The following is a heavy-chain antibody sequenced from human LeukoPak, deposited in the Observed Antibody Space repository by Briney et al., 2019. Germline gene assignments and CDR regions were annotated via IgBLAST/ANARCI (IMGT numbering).Heavy chain of an antibody. CDR3: AKDMAAAVSQYYGMDV. D-gene: IGHD6-13*01. V-gene: IGHV3-9*01. CDR2: ISWNSGSI. Sequence: GGSLRLSCAASGFTFDDYAMHWVRQAPGKGLEWVSGISWNSGSIGYADSVKDRFTISRDNAKNSLYLQMNSLRAEDTALYYCAKDMAAAVSQYYGMDVWGQGTTVTVSS. CDR1: GFTFDDYA. J-gene: IGHJ6*02.